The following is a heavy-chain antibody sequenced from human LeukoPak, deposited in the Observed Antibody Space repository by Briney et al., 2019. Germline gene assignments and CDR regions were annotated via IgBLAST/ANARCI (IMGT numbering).Heavy chain of an antibody. J-gene: IGHJ4*02. CDR2: IKRRSDGGTT. D-gene: IGHD1-14*01. Sequence: GGSLRLSCAASGFTFSKVWMSWVRQVPGKGLEWVGRIKRRSDGGTTDYAAPVKDRFTISRDDSKNTLYLQMNSLKTDDTAVYYCTPGVGDYWGQGTLVTVSS. CDR3: TPGVGDY. V-gene: IGHV3-15*01. CDR1: GFTFSKVW.